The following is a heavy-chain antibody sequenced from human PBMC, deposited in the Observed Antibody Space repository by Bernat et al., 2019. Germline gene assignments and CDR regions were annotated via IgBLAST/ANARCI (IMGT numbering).Heavy chain of an antibody. Sequence: QVQLQQWGAGLLKPSETLSLTCAVYGGSFSGYYWSWIRQPPGKGLEWIGEINHSGSTNYNPSLKSRVTISVDPSKNQFSLKLSSVTAADTAVYYCARTSFVLLWFGELKSDAFDIWGQGTMVTVSS. CDR3: ARTSFVLLWFGELKSDAFDI. D-gene: IGHD3-10*01. CDR1: GGSFSGYY. CDR2: INHSGST. J-gene: IGHJ3*02. V-gene: IGHV4-34*01.